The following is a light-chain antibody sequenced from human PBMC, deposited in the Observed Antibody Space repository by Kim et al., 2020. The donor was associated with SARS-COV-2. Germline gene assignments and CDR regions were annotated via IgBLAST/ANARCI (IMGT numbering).Light chain of an antibody. CDR3: SSYAGSNNLV. J-gene: IGLJ2*01. Sequence: GQSATISCPGTSSDVGGYNYVSWYQQHPGKAPKLMIYEVSKRPSGVPDRFSGSKSGNTASLTVSGLQAEDEADYYCSSYAGSNNLVFGGGTQLTVL. CDR2: EVS. CDR1: SSDVGGYNY. V-gene: IGLV2-8*01.